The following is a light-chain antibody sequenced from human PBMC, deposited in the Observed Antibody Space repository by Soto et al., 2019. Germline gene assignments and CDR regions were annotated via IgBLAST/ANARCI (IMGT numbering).Light chain of an antibody. J-gene: IGKJ4*01. CDR2: DVS. CDR3: QEGVTGSRGLT. CDR1: QNVSTS. V-gene: IGKV3-11*01. Sequence: EVVLTQVPAALALSPGERGTLSCRASQNVSTSVAWYQQKPGQAPRLLIYDVSNRATGIPARFSGSGSGTHFTLTISSLEPEDFVLYYCQEGVTGSRGLTFGGGTKVEIK.